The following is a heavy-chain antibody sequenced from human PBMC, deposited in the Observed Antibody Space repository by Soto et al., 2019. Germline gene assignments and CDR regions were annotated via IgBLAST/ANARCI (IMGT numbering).Heavy chain of an antibody. J-gene: IGHJ6*03. V-gene: IGHV4-34*01. Sequence: SETLSLTCAVYGGSFSGYYWSWIRQPPGKGLEWIGEINHSGSTNYNPSLKSRVTISVDTSKNQFSLKLSSVTAADTAVYYCARGRIHLNDSGYVGYYYYYYMDVWGKGTTVT. CDR1: GGSFSGYY. CDR3: ARGRIHLNDSGYVGYYYYYYMDV. CDR2: INHSGST. D-gene: IGHD5-12*01.